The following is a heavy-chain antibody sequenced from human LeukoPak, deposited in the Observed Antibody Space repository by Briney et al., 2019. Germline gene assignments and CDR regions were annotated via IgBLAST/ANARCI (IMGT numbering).Heavy chain of an antibody. CDR2: IHHSGSA. CDR3: ARGLAAAGTIDLFDY. D-gene: IGHD6-13*01. Sequence: SGTLSLTCAVSGGSISSSNWWSWIRQPPGKGLEWIAEIHHSGSANYNPSLKSRLTISGDKSKNQFSLKLSSVTAADTAVYYCARGLAAAGTIDLFDYWGQGTLVTVSS. CDR1: GGSISSSNW. V-gene: IGHV4-4*02. J-gene: IGHJ4*02.